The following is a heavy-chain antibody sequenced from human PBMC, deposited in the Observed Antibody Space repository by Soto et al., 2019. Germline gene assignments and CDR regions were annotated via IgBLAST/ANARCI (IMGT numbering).Heavy chain of an antibody. Sequence: GSLKLSCATSGFTFSRYAMSWVRQAPGKGLEWVPAISGSGGSTYYADSVKGRFTIPRDNSKNTLYLQMNSLRAEDTAVYYCARSDRGYSYVVYGMDVWGQGTTVTVSS. D-gene: IGHD5-18*01. CDR1: GFTFSRYA. CDR2: ISGSGGST. CDR3: ARSDRGYSYVVYGMDV. J-gene: IGHJ6*02. V-gene: IGHV3-23*01.